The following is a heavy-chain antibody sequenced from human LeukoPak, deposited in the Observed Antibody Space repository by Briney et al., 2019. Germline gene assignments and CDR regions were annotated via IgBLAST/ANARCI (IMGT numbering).Heavy chain of an antibody. D-gene: IGHD6-19*01. Sequence: ASVKVSCKASGYTFTSYYIQWVRQAPGQGLEWMGWVNPNSGGTKYAQKFQGRVTMTRDTSISTAYVELSRLRSDDTAIYYCARVAVAGTFEYYFDYWGQGSLVIVSS. J-gene: IGHJ4*02. CDR1: GYTFTSYY. CDR3: ARVAVAGTFEYYFDY. CDR2: VNPNSGGT. V-gene: IGHV1-2*02.